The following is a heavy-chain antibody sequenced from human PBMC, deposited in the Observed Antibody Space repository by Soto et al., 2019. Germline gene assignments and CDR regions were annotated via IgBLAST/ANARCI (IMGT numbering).Heavy chain of an antibody. CDR3: AGVRPVGNVLRYCDWFGPCGAFDI. CDR2: IYYSGST. CDR1: GGSISSYY. D-gene: IGHD3-9*01. V-gene: IGHV4-59*01. J-gene: IGHJ3*02. Sequence: SDTLSLTCTVSGGSISSYYWSWIRHPPGKGLEWIGYIYYSGSTNYNPSLKSRVTISVDTSKNQFSLKLSSVTAADTAVYYCAGVRPVGNVLRYCDWFGPCGAFDIWGQGTMVTVS.